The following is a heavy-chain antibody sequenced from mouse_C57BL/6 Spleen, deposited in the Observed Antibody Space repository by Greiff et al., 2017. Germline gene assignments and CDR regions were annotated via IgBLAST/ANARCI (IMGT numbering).Heavy chain of an antibody. CDR3: TTRGYSNDGAY. Sequence: EVQLQQSGAELAQPGASVKLSCKASGYTFTSYWMHWVKQRPKQGLEWIGWIDPEHGATEYASKFPGKATITADTNSNTAYLPLSSRTSEDTAVYYGTTRGYSNDGAYWGQGTLVTVSA. CDR1: GYTFTSYW. V-gene: IGHV14-4*01. D-gene: IGHD2-12*01. J-gene: IGHJ3*01. CDR2: IDPEHGAT.